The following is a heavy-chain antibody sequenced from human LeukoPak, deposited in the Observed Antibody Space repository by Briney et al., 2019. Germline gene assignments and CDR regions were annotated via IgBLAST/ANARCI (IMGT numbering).Heavy chain of an antibody. Sequence: PSETLSLTCAVYGGSFSGYYWSWIRQPPGKGLEWIGEINHSGSTNYNPSLKSRVTMSVDTSKNQFSLKLSSVTAADTAVYYCAKLYSGSYSYFDYWGQGTLVTVSS. J-gene: IGHJ4*02. CDR2: INHSGST. CDR1: GGSFSGYY. CDR3: AKLYSGSYSYFDY. D-gene: IGHD1-26*01. V-gene: IGHV4-34*01.